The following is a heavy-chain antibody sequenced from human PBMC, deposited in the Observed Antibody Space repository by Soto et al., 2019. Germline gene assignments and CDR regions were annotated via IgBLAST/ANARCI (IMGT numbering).Heavy chain of an antibody. CDR1: GFTFSSYA. CDR3: ARADCSITACQGRDWFYP. CDR2: ILYDGGTK. J-gene: IGHJ5*02. V-gene: IGHV3-30-3*01. Sequence: QVQLVESGGGVVQPGTSLRLSCTASGFTFSSYAMHWVSQAPGKGLEWVAGILYDGGTKHYADSVKGRFTISRDNSKSTLYLQMNSLRPEDSALYSCARADCSITACQGRDWFYPWGQGTLVTVSS. D-gene: IGHD2-2*01.